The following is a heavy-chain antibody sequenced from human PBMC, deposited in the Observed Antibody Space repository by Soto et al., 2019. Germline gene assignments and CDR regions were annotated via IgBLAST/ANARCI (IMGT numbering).Heavy chain of an antibody. Sequence: GGSLRLSCAASGFTFRFYAMSWVRQAPGKGLEWVSAIGGSGDSTHYAESVKGRFTISRDSSTNTLYLQMSSLRGEDTAVYFCARGGYSNYWYLDSWGQGTLVTV. J-gene: IGHJ5*01. V-gene: IGHV3-23*01. CDR2: IGGSGDST. CDR1: GFTFRFYA. D-gene: IGHD5-12*01. CDR3: ARGGYSNYWYLDS.